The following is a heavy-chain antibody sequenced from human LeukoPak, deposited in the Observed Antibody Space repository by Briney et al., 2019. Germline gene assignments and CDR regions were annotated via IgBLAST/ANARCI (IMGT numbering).Heavy chain of an antibody. CDR1: GFTFHDYA. CDR2: ISWNSGNI. Sequence: PGGSLRLSCAASGFTFHDYAMHWVRQAPGKGLEWVSGISWNSGNIVYADSVKGRFTISRDNAKNSLYLQMDSLRAEDMALYYCAKGQTIITMTTFDYWGQGTLVTVSS. V-gene: IGHV3-9*03. D-gene: IGHD4-17*01. J-gene: IGHJ4*02. CDR3: AKGQTIITMTTFDY.